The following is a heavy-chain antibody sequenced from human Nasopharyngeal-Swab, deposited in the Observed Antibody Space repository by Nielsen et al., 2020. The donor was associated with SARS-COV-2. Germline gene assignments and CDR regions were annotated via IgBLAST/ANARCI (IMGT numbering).Heavy chain of an antibody. V-gene: IGHV3-74*01. D-gene: IGHD6-19*01. CDR3: ARSSSGWYILDY. Sequence: LKISCAASGFTFSSYWMHWVRQAPGTGLVWVSRINSDGSSTSYADSVKGRFTISRDNAKNTLYLQMNSLRAEDTAVYYCARSSSGWYILDYWGQGTLVTVSS. CDR2: INSDGSST. J-gene: IGHJ4*02. CDR1: GFTFSSYW.